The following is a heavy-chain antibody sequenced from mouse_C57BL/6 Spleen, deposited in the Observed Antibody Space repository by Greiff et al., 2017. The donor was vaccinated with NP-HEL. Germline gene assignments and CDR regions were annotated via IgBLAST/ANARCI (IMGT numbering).Heavy chain of an antibody. J-gene: IGHJ2*01. CDR1: GYTFTSYW. CDR3: ARHYSNYPFFDY. CDR2: INPSSGYT. D-gene: IGHD2-5*01. V-gene: IGHV1-7*01. Sequence: VQLQQSGAELAKPGASVKLSCKASGYTFTSYWMHWVKQRPGQGLEWIGYINPSSGYTKYNQKFKDKATLTADKSSSTAYMQLISLTSEDSAVYYCARHYSNYPFFDYGGQGTTLTVSS.